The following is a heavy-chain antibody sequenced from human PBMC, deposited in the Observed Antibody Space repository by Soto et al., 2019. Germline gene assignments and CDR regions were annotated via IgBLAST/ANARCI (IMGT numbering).Heavy chain of an antibody. D-gene: IGHD3-22*01. J-gene: IGHJ4*02. CDR1: RFTVSGNY. V-gene: IGHV3-53*01. CDR3: ARRDDDYESVGYYPLFDD. CDR2: IYGGGDT. Sequence: GGSLRLSCAASRFTVSGNYMSWVRQAPGKGLEWVAFIYGGGDTYYADSVKGRFTISTDNSKKTLYLQMNSLRAEDTAVYYCARRDDDYESVGYYPLFDDWGQGIQVTVSS.